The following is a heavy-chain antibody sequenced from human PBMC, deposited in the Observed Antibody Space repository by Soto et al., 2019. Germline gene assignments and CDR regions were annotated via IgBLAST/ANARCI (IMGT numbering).Heavy chain of an antibody. Sequence: ASVKVSCKASGGTFSSYTISWVRQAPGQGLEWMGRIIPILGIANYAQKFQGRVTITADKSTSTAYMELSSLRSEDTAVYYCARDGAGIAAAGTVLGAFDIWGQGTMVTVSS. D-gene: IGHD6-13*01. CDR3: ARDGAGIAAAGTVLGAFDI. V-gene: IGHV1-69*04. J-gene: IGHJ3*02. CDR1: GGTFSSYT. CDR2: IIPILGIA.